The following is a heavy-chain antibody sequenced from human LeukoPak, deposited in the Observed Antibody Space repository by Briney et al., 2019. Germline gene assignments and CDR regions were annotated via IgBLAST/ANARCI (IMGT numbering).Heavy chain of an antibody. CDR1: GGTFSSYA. D-gene: IGHD2-2*01. CDR2: IIPIFGTA. Sequence: SVKVSCKASGGTFSSYAISWVRQAPGQGLGWMGGIIPIFGTANYAQKFQGRVTITADESTSAAYMELSSLRSEDTAVYYCAREVTRYCSSTSCFNWFDHWGQGTLVTVSS. J-gene: IGHJ5*02. CDR3: AREVTRYCSSTSCFNWFDH. V-gene: IGHV1-69*13.